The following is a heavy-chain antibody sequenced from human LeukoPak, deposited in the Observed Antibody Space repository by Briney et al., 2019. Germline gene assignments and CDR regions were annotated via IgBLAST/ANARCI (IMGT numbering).Heavy chain of an antibody. V-gene: IGHV1-18*01. Sequence: ASVKVSCKASGYTFSSYGISWVRRAPGQGLERMGWISAYNGNTNFAQEFQGRVTMTTDTSTSTASMELRSLRSDDTAVYYCARDQGIYNHRIIDSWGQGTLVTVSS. CDR1: GYTFSSYG. J-gene: IGHJ4*02. D-gene: IGHD5-12*01. CDR3: ARDQGIYNHRIIDS. CDR2: ISAYNGNT.